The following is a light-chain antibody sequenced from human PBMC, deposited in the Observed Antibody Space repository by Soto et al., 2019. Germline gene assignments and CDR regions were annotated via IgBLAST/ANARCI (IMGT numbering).Light chain of an antibody. CDR1: QSINNRY. Sequence: EVVLTQSPGTLSLSPGERDILSCRASQSINNRYLAWDQQMPGRAPRLLILGASSSAAGIPDRFSGSGSGTDFTLTINGLEPEDFAVYYCHHYDNSPPFPFGPGTIVDI. CDR3: HHYDNSPPFP. J-gene: IGKJ3*01. V-gene: IGKV3-20*01. CDR2: GAS.